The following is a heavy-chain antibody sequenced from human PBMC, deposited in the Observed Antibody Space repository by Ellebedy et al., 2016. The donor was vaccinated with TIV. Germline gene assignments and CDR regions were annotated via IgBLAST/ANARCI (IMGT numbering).Heavy chain of an antibody. CDR2: IVGSGAQ. D-gene: IGHD3-16*01. V-gene: IGHV3-23*01. CDR3: AKGRSGTYIHHAFDY. Sequence: PGGSLRLSCAASGFTFSSYAMTWVRQAPGKGLEWVSGIVGSGAQKYADSVKGRFTISRDNSKRTVDLQMNSLRAEDTATYYCAKGRSGTYIHHAFDYWGQGTLVTVSS. CDR1: GFTFSSYA. J-gene: IGHJ4*02.